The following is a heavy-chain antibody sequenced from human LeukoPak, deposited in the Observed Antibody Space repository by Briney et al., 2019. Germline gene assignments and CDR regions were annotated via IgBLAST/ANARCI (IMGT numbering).Heavy chain of an antibody. V-gene: IGHV1-18*01. Sequence: GASVKVSCKASGYTFTSYGISWVRQAPGQGLEWMGWISAYNGNTNYAQKLQSRVTMTTDTSTSTAYMELRSLRSDDTAVYYCARAFWSSGWRDFDYWGQGTLVTVSS. CDR2: ISAYNGNT. CDR1: GYTFTSYG. J-gene: IGHJ4*02. D-gene: IGHD6-19*01. CDR3: ARAFWSSGWRDFDY.